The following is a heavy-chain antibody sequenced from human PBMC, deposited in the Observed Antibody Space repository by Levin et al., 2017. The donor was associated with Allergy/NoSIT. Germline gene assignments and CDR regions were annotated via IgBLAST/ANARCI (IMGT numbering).Heavy chain of an antibody. CDR3: AREVYSYGRYNWFDP. V-gene: IGHV3-7*04. CDR2: IKQDGSEK. CDR1: GFTFSSYW. J-gene: IGHJ5*02. Sequence: GESLKISCAASGFTFSSYWMSWVRQAPGKGLEWVANIKQDGSEKYYVDSVKGRFTISRDNAKNSLYLQMNSLRAEDTAVYYCAREVYSYGRYNWFDPWGQGTLVTVSS. D-gene: IGHD5-18*01.